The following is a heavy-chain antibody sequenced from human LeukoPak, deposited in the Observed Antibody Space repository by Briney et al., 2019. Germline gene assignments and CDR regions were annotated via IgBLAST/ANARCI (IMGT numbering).Heavy chain of an antibody. J-gene: IGHJ4*02. Sequence: GGSLRLSCAASGFTFDDYAMHWVRQAPGKGLEWVSGISWNSGSIGYADSVKGRFTISRDNAKNSLYLQMNSLRAEDTAVYYCARDPLSVYFDYWGQGTLVTVSS. CDR2: ISWNSGSI. V-gene: IGHV3-9*01. CDR1: GFTFDDYA. CDR3: ARDPLSVYFDY.